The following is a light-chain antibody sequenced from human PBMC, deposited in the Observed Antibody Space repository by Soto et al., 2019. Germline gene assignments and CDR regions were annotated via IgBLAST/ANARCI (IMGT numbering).Light chain of an antibody. CDR2: VNSDGRH. CDR1: SGHSSYT. J-gene: IGLJ2*01. CDR3: QTWGSGIVL. Sequence: QLVLTQSPSASASLGASVNLTCTLSSGHSSYTIAWHQQHPEKGPRYLMRVNSDGRHYKGDGIPGRFSGSSSGAERYLTISSLQSEDEADYHCQTWGSGIVLFGGGTKLTVL. V-gene: IGLV4-69*01.